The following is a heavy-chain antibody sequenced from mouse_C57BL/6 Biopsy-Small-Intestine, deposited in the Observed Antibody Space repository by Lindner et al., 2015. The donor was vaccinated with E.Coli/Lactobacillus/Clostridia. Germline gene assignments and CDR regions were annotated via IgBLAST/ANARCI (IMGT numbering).Heavy chain of an antibody. D-gene: IGHD1-1*01. CDR3: ATAYGFWSVSRNLRYFDY. Sequence: SVKVSCKASGYTFTNYYIHWVRQAPGQGLEWMGIFNPGGDGTRYAQKFQDRITMTRDTSTSTVFMELSSLRSDDTAVYYCATAYGFWSVSRNLRYFDYWGQGTLVTVSS. CDR2: FNPGGDGT. CDR1: GYTFTNYY. V-gene: IGHV1S61*01. J-gene: IGHJ2*01.